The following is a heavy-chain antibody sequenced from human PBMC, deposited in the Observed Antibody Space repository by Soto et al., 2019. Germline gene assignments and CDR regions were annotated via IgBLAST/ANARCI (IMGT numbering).Heavy chain of an antibody. CDR1: GGSISNSTYD. J-gene: IGHJ4*02. V-gene: IGHV4-39*01. Sequence: QLQLQESGPGLVKPSETLSLICTVSGGSISNSTYDWGWIRQTPGKGLEWIGSIYYSGTTYYNPSLKSAVTIYVDTSKNQFSLNLSSVTAADTAVYYCARLPRNFYDTTAGGYWGQGTLVTVSS. CDR3: ARLPRNFYDTTAGGY. CDR2: IYYSGTT. D-gene: IGHD3-22*01.